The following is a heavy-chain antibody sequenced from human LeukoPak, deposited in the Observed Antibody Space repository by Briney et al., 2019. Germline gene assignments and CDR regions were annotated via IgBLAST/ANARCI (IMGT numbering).Heavy chain of an antibody. V-gene: IGHV4-39*07. Sequence: SETLSLTCTVSGGSISSGDYYWGRIRQPPGKGLEWIGSIYYSGSTYYNPSLKSRVTISVDTSKNQFSLKLTSVTAADTAVYYCARDRGAGTFDYWGQGTLVTVSS. CDR2: IYYSGST. D-gene: IGHD1-26*01. J-gene: IGHJ4*02. CDR3: ARDRGAGTFDY. CDR1: GGSISSGDYY.